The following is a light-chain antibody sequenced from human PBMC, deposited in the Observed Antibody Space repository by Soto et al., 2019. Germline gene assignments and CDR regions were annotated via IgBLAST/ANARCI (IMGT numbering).Light chain of an antibody. CDR2: EVN. V-gene: IGLV2-14*01. J-gene: IGLJ1*01. Sequence: QSALTQPASVSGSPGQSVTISCTGASSDVGGYDYVSWYQQHPGKAPKLIIYEVNNRPSGVSNHFSGSKSGNTASLLISGLQSDEEANYYFSSYSTTGTLVFGSGTKLTVL. CDR1: SSDVGGYDY. CDR3: SSYSTTGTLV.